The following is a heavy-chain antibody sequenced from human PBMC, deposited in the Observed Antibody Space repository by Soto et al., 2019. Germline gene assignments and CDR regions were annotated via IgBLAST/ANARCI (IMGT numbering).Heavy chain of an antibody. Sequence: QVQLQESGPGLVKPSETLSLTCTVSGGSISSYYWSWIRQPAGKGLEWIGRIYTSGSTNYNPSLKIRVTVSVDTSKIQFSLKLSSVTAADTAVYYCARDGYGSGWWYCDLWGRGTLVTVSS. D-gene: IGHD6-19*01. CDR1: GGSISSYY. V-gene: IGHV4-4*07. J-gene: IGHJ2*01. CDR2: IYTSGST. CDR3: ARDGYGSGWWYCDL.